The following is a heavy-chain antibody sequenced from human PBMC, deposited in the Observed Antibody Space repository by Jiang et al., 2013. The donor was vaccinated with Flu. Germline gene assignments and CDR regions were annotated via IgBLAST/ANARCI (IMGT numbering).Heavy chain of an antibody. J-gene: IGHJ6*02. CDR3: AGPPRYSTDLLYYYYGMDV. D-gene: IGHD6-13*01. CDR2: IIPIFGTA. CDR1: GGTFSSYA. Sequence: SGAEVKKPGSSVKVSCKASGGTFSSYAISWVRQAPGQGLEWMGGIIPIFGTANYAQKFQGRVTITADKSTSTAYMELSSLRSEDTAVYYCAGPPRYSTDLLYYYYGMDVWGQGTTVTVSS. V-gene: IGHV1-69*06.